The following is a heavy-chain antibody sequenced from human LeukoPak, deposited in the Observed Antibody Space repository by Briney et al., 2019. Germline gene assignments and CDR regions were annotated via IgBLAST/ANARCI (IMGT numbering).Heavy chain of an antibody. Sequence: ASVKVSCKASGYTFTGYYMHWVRQAPGQGLEWMGWINPNSGGTNYAQRFQGRVTMTRDTSISTAYMELSRLRSDDTAVYYCARDRDQWLPERCDYWGQGTLATVSS. CDR2: INPNSGGT. J-gene: IGHJ4*02. D-gene: IGHD6-19*01. CDR1: GYTFTGYY. V-gene: IGHV1-2*02. CDR3: ARDRDQWLPERCDY.